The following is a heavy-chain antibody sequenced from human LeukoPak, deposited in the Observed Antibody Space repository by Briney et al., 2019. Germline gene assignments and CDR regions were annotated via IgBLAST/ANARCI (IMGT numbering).Heavy chain of an antibody. V-gene: IGHV3-66*02. CDR2: IYSGGST. Sequence: GGSLRLSXAASGFTVSSNYMSWVRQAPGKGLEWVSVIYSGGSTYYADSVKGRFTISRDNSKNTLCLQMNSLRAEDTAVYYCARAEYYDFWSGYYPYYFDYWGQGTLVTVSS. CDR1: GFTVSSNY. CDR3: ARAEYYDFWSGYYPYYFDY. J-gene: IGHJ4*02. D-gene: IGHD3-3*01.